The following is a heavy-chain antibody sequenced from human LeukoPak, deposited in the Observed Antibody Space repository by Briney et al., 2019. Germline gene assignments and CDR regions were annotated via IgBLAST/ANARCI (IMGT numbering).Heavy chain of an antibody. D-gene: IGHD6-13*01. Sequence: GSLRLSCAASGFTFSSYGMHWVRQAPGKGLEWVAFIRYDGSNKYYADSVKGRFTISRDNAKNSLYLQMNSLRAEDTAVYYCARVGGIIAAAGGSYYMDVWGKGTTVTVSS. V-gene: IGHV3-30*02. CDR2: IRYDGSNK. CDR1: GFTFSSYG. CDR3: ARVGGIIAAAGGSYYMDV. J-gene: IGHJ6*03.